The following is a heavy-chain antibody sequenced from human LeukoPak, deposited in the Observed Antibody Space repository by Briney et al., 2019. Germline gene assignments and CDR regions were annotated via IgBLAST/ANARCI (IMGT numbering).Heavy chain of an antibody. D-gene: IGHD3-16*01. Sequence: SEALSLTCTVSGVSISSYYWSWIRQPPGKGLEWIGSIYTTGDTRYNPSLKSRVTISVDTSKNQFSLKLSSVTAADTAVYYCARATPVGGVRFDYWGQGTLVTVSS. V-gene: IGHV4-4*09. J-gene: IGHJ4*02. CDR3: ARATPVGGVRFDY. CDR2: IYTTGDT. CDR1: GVSISSYY.